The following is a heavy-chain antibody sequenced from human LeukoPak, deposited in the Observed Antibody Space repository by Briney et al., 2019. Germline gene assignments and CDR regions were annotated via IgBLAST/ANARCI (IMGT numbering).Heavy chain of an antibody. CDR1: GYIFTSYG. V-gene: IGHV1-2*02. Sequence: GASVKVSCKASGYIFTSYGISWVRQARGQGLEWMGWIIPNNGGTNYAPKFRGRVTMTRDTSISTAYMELSRLRSDDTAVYYCARGLSIEGYNFNYWGQGTLVTVSS. J-gene: IGHJ4*02. D-gene: IGHD5-24*01. CDR2: IIPNNGGT. CDR3: ARGLSIEGYNFNY.